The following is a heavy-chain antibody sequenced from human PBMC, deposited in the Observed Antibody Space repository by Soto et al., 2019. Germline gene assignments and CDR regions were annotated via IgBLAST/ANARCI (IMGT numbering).Heavy chain of an antibody. CDR2: INPSGGST. Sequence: ASVKVSCKASGYTFTSYAMHWVRQAPGQGLEWMGIINPSGGSTSYAQKFQGRVTITRDTSASTAYMELSSLRSEDTAVYYCAREGYSGYSFDYWGQGTLVTVSS. CDR1: GYTFTSYA. J-gene: IGHJ4*02. V-gene: IGHV1-46*01. D-gene: IGHD5-12*01. CDR3: AREGYSGYSFDY.